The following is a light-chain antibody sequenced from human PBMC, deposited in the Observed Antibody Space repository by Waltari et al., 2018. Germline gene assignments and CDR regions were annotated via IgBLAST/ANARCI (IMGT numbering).Light chain of an antibody. J-gene: IGLJ3*02. Sequence: QSVLTQPPSVSAAPGQKVTISCSGSSSNIGNNRVSWYQHLPRKAPKLLIYEEDMRPSWIPDRSSGSRSCTSATLDITGLQTGDEADYYCGSWDTSLTAWVFGGGTKLTVL. CDR1: SSNIGNNR. V-gene: IGLV1-51*02. CDR2: EED. CDR3: GSWDTSLTAWV.